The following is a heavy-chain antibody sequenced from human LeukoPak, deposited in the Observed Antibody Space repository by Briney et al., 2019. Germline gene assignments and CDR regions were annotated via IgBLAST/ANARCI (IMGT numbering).Heavy chain of an antibody. D-gene: IGHD2-15*01. CDR1: GFTFSGYW. Sequence: GGSLRLSCAASGFTFSGYWMDWVRQAPGKGLEWVANIKADGSEIYYVDSVKGRFTISRDNAKNFLYLQMDSLRAEDTAVYFCTRSLDYWGQGTLVTVSS. J-gene: IGHJ4*02. CDR2: IKADGSEI. V-gene: IGHV3-7*02. CDR3: TRSLDY.